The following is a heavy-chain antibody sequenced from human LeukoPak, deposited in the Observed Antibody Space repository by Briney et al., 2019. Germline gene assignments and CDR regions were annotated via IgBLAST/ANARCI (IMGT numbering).Heavy chain of an antibody. CDR3: ARRIAAAGTLDYYYYYYGMDV. J-gene: IGHJ6*02. Sequence: GESLKISCKGSGYSFTSYWIGWVRQMPGKGLEWMGIIYPGDSDTRYSPSFQGRVTISADKSISTAYLQWSSLKASDTAMYYCARRIAAAGTLDYYYYYYGMDVWGQGTTVTVSS. CDR2: IYPGDSDT. D-gene: IGHD6-13*01. V-gene: IGHV5-51*01. CDR1: GYSFTSYW.